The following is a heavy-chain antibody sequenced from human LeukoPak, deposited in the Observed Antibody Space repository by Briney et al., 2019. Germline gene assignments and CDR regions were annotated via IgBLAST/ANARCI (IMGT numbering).Heavy chain of an antibody. CDR3: AEDLNADYYDSSGYIDY. V-gene: IGHV3-30*18. D-gene: IGHD3-22*01. Sequence: QAGGSLRLSCAASGFTFSSYGMHWVRQAPGKGLEWVAVISYDGSNKYCADSVKGRFTISRDNSKNTLYLQMNSLRAEDTAVYYCAEDLNADYYDSSGYIDYWGQGTLVTVSS. J-gene: IGHJ4*02. CDR2: ISYDGSNK. CDR1: GFTFSSYG.